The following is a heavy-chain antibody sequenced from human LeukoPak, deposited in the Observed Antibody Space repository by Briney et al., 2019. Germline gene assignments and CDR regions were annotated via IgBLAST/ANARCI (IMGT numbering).Heavy chain of an antibody. Sequence: PGGSLRHSRVASRFTFCSYGQHWVRQAPGKGLEGVAFIRYDGSNKYYADSVKGRFTISRDNSKNTLYVQMNSLRADDTAVYYCGNGPGAAAAMGIFDYCGQGTLVTVSS. CDR2: IRYDGSNK. V-gene: IGHV3-30*02. J-gene: IGHJ4*02. CDR3: GNGPGAAAAMGIFDY. D-gene: IGHD2-2*01. CDR1: RFTFCSYG.